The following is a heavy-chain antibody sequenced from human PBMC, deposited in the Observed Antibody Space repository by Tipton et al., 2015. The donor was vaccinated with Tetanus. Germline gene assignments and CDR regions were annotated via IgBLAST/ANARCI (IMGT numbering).Heavy chain of an antibody. D-gene: IGHD3-16*01. V-gene: IGHV4-31*02. CDR3: ARDQGGGRVARLNWFDP. CDR1: GASIKNSPYF. J-gene: IGHJ5*02. Sequence: LRLSCSVSGASIKNSPYFWSWIRHNPGKGLEWIGYIYYSGSTYYNPSLKSRVTMSVDTSNNQFSLNLTSVTAADTAVYYCARDQGGGRVARLNWFDPWGQGTLVTVSS. CDR2: IYYSGST.